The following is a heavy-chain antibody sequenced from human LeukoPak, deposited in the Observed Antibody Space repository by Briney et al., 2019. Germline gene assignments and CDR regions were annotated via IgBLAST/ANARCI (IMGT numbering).Heavy chain of an antibody. CDR2: ISSSGATI. J-gene: IGHJ2*01. CDR1: GLTFSSYE. CDR3: ARPKSAWSSHWYFEL. D-gene: IGHD6-19*01. V-gene: IGHV3-48*03. Sequence: PGGSLRLSCAASGLTFSSYEMNWVRQAPGKGLEWVSYISSSGATIYYADSVKGRFTISRDNTKNSLYLQMNSLRVEDTAVYYCARPKSAWSSHWYFELWGRGTLVTVSS.